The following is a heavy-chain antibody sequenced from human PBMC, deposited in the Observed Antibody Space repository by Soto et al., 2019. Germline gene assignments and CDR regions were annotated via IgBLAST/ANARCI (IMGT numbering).Heavy chain of an antibody. CDR1: GFTFSSYG. D-gene: IGHD2-15*01. CDR3: ARGACSGGSCYSPSYGMDV. J-gene: IGHJ6*02. V-gene: IGHV3-33*01. Sequence: QVQLVESGGGVVQPGRSLRLSCAASGFTFSSYGMHWVRQAPGKGLEWVAVIWYDGSNKYYADSVKGRFTISRDNSKNTLYLQMNSLRAEDTAVYYCARGACSGGSCYSPSYGMDVWGQGTTVTVSS. CDR2: IWYDGSNK.